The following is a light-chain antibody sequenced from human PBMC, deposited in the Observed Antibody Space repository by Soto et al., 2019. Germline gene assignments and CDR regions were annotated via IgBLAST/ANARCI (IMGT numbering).Light chain of an antibody. V-gene: IGLV7-43*01. CDR1: TGAVTSSNY. CDR3: LLYYGGQLGV. Sequence: QAVVTQEPSLTVSPGGTVTLTCAVYTGAVTSSNYPNWFQQKPGQAPRALIYSTNHKYSWTPARFSGPLLGGKAALTLSGVQPEDEADYYCLLYYGGQLGVFGGGTKVTVL. CDR2: STN. J-gene: IGLJ2*01.